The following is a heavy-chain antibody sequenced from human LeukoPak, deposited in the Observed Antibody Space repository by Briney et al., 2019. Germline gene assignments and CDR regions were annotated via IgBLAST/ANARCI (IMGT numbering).Heavy chain of an antibody. V-gene: IGHV3-48*02. CDR2: ISSRSNTI. CDR3: ARYYYDSSASYYGAFDI. D-gene: IGHD3-22*01. Sequence: GGSLRLSCAASGFTFSSYSMNWVRQAPGKGLEWVSYISSRSNTIYYADSVKGRFTISRGNAKNSLYLQMNGLRDEDTAVYFCARYYYDSSASYYGAFDIWGQGTMVTVSS. J-gene: IGHJ3*02. CDR1: GFTFSSYS.